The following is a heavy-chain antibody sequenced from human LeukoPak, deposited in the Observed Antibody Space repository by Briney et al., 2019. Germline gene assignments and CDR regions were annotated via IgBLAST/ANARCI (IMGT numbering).Heavy chain of an antibody. CDR1: GGSISSSNW. Sequence: SETLSLTCAGSGGSISSSNWWSWVRQPPGKGLEWIGEIYHSGSTNYNPSLKSRVTISVDKSKNQFSLKLSSVTAADTAVYYCAREPGIAVAGAHYGMDVWGKGTTVTVSS. CDR2: IYHSGST. V-gene: IGHV4-4*02. CDR3: AREPGIAVAGAHYGMDV. D-gene: IGHD6-19*01. J-gene: IGHJ6*04.